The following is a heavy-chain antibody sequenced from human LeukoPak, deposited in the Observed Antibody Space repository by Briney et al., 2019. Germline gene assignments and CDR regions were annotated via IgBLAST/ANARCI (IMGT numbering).Heavy chain of an antibody. Sequence: PSETLSLTCTVSSGSISSSSYDWGWIRQPPGKGLEWIGSIYYSGSTYYNPSLKSRVTISVDTSKNQFSLKLSSVTAADTAVYYCAILKWGFYGIDVWGPGTTVTVSS. CDR1: SGSISSSSYD. D-gene: IGHD3-3*01. J-gene: IGHJ6*02. CDR2: IYYSGST. CDR3: AILKWGFYGIDV. V-gene: IGHV4-39*07.